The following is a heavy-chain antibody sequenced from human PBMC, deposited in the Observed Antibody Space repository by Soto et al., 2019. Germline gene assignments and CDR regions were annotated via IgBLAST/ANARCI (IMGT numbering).Heavy chain of an antibody. CDR2: IIPIFGTA. D-gene: IGHD5-18*01. CDR1: GGTFSSYA. Sequence: GASVKVSCKASGGTFSSYAISWVRQAPGQGLEWMGGIIPIFGTANYAQKFQGRVTITADESTSTAYMELSSLRSEDTAVYYCARVRSLRAYRHLYFPRYFNYSYRGHLVPVSS. J-gene: IGHJ4*02. CDR3: ARVRSLRAYRHLYFPRYFNY. V-gene: IGHV1-69*13.